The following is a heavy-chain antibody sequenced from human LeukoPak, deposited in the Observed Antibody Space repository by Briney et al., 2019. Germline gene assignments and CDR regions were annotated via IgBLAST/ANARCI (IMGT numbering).Heavy chain of an antibody. Sequence: LRLSCAASGFTFSSYEMNWVRQPPGKGLEWIGIINHSGRTYYKPSLKSRITVSVDTSKNQFSLKLSSVTAADTAVYYCARVLELAFIYYYMDVWGKGTTVTVSS. V-gene: IGHV4-34*01. J-gene: IGHJ6*03. D-gene: IGHD1-7*01. CDR1: GFTFSSYE. CDR2: INHSGRT. CDR3: ARVLELAFIYYYMDV.